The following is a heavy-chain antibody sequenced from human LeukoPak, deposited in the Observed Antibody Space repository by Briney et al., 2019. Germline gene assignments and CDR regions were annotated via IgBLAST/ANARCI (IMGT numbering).Heavy chain of an antibody. D-gene: IGHD4-17*01. CDR3: AREPTRPHDYAPSRAAFDI. CDR1: GFTFSDYY. CDR2: ISSSGSTI. J-gene: IGHJ3*02. Sequence: GGSLRLSCAASGFTFSDYYMSWIRQAPGKGLEWVSYISSSGSTIYYADSVKGRFTISRDNAKNSLYLQMNSLRAEDTAVYYCAREPTRPHDYAPSRAAFDIWGQGTMVTVSS. V-gene: IGHV3-11*01.